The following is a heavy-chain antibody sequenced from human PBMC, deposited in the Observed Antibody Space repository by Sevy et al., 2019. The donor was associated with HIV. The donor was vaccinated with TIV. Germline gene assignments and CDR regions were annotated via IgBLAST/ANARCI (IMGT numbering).Heavy chain of an antibody. V-gene: IGHV3-23*01. CDR2: ISGSGGST. CDR1: GFTFSSYA. Sequence: GGSLRLSCAASGFTFSSYAMSWVRQAPGKGLEWVSAISGSGGSTYYADSVKGGFTISRDNSKNTLYLQMNSLRAEDTAVYYCAKDGLYGDYGYYYGMDVWGQGTTVTVSS. CDR3: AKDGLYGDYGYYYGMDV. J-gene: IGHJ6*02. D-gene: IGHD4-17*01.